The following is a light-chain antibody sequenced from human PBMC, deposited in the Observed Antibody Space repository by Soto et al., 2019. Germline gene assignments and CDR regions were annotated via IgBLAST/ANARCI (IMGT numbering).Light chain of an antibody. CDR2: GAS. CDR3: QQYNNWPYT. Sequence: EIMMTQSPATLSVFPGERATLSCRASQSVTSSLAWYQQKAGQAPRLLIYGASTRATGIPTRFSGSGSGTEFTLTISSLQSEDFAVYSCQQYNNWPYTFGQGTKVDI. J-gene: IGKJ2*01. CDR1: QSVTSS. V-gene: IGKV3-15*01.